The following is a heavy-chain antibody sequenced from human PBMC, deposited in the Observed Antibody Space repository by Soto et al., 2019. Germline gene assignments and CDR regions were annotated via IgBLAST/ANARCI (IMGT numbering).Heavy chain of an antibody. D-gene: IGHD2-15*01. V-gene: IGHV4-39*02. CDR3: AREGGLYCSGGSCQVDY. J-gene: IGHJ4*02. CDR1: GGSISRSSYY. Sequence: SEALSLTCTVSGGSISRSSYYWGWIRQAPGKGLEWIGSIYYSGNTYYTPSLKSRVTISVDTSKNQFSLKLSSVTAADTAVYYCAREGGLYCSGGSCQVDYWGQGTLVTVS. CDR2: IYYSGNT.